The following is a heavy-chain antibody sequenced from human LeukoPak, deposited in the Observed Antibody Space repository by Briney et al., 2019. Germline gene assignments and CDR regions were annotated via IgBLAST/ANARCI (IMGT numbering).Heavy chain of an antibody. CDR1: GFTFREYA. Sequence: GGSLRLSCAASGFTFREYALSWVRQAPGKGLEWVSAISGSGGSTYYADPVKGRFTISRDNSKNTLYLQMNSLRAEDTAVYYCAKRRYSGSWTVDYWGQGTLVTVSS. CDR2: ISGSGGST. J-gene: IGHJ4*02. D-gene: IGHD6-13*01. V-gene: IGHV3-23*01. CDR3: AKRRYSGSWTVDY.